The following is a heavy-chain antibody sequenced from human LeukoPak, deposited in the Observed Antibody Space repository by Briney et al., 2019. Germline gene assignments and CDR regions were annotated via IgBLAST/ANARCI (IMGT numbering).Heavy chain of an antibody. CDR3: ARDGVATRLDAFDI. CDR2: INHSGST. D-gene: IGHD5-12*01. J-gene: IGHJ3*02. CDR1: GGSFSGYY. Sequence: SETLSLTCAVYGGSFSGYYWSWIRQPPGKGLEWRGEINHSGSTNYNPSLQSRVTISVDTSKNQFSLKLSSVTAADPAVYYCARDGVATRLDAFDIWGQGKMVTVSS. V-gene: IGHV4-34*01.